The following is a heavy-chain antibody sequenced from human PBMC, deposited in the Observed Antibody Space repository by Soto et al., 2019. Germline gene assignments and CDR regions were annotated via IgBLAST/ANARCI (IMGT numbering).Heavy chain of an antibody. CDR1: GFTFSSYW. Sequence: GGSLRLSCAASGFTFSSYWMSWVRPAPGKGLEWVANIKQDGSEKYYLDSVKGRFTISRDNAKNSRYLQMNSLRAEDTAVYYCASCPTGSYAFDIWGQGTMVTVSS. V-gene: IGHV3-7*03. CDR3: ASCPTGSYAFDI. D-gene: IGHD3-10*01. J-gene: IGHJ3*02. CDR2: IKQDGSEK.